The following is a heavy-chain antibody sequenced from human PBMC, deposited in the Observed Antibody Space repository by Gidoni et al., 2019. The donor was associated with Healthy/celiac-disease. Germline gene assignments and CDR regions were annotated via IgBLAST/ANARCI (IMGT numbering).Heavy chain of an antibody. V-gene: IGHV2-5*02. CDR3: AHRHQGIMVDDIWYFDL. CDR1: GFAPIPSGVG. J-gene: IGHJ2*01. Sequence: QITLKESGPTLAKPTHNLTLTCTFSGFAPIPSGVGAGWIRQRPGKALEWLALIYWDDDKSYSPSLKSRLTIIKDTSKNQVVLTMTNMDPVDTATYSCAHRHQGIMVDDIWYFDLWGRGTLVTVSS. D-gene: IGHD2-15*01. CDR2: IYWDDDK.